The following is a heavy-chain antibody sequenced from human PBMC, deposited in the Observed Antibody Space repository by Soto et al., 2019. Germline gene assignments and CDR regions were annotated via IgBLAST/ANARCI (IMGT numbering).Heavy chain of an antibody. D-gene: IGHD3-9*01. CDR2: ISYDESNK. Sequence: SGGSLRLSCAASGFTFSSYAMHWVRQAPGKGLEWVAVISYDESNKYYADSVKGRFTISRDNSKNTLYLQMNSLRAEDTAVYYCAREPFILTGYFYYYYGMDVWGQGTTVTVSS. J-gene: IGHJ6*02. V-gene: IGHV3-30-3*01. CDR1: GFTFSSYA. CDR3: AREPFILTGYFYYYYGMDV.